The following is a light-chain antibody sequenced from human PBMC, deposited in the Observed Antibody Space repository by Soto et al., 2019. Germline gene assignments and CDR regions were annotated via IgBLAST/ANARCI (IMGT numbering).Light chain of an antibody. V-gene: IGKV1-12*01. J-gene: IGKJ5*01. CDR3: QQSYMDPIT. Sequence: IQMTQSPKSVSASVGYRALIPRRASQGISSWLAWYQQKPGKAPKLLIYAASSLQSGVPSRFSGSGGGTDFTLSISSVQPEDFATYFCQQSYMDPITFGQGTRLEIK. CDR2: AAS. CDR1: QGISSW.